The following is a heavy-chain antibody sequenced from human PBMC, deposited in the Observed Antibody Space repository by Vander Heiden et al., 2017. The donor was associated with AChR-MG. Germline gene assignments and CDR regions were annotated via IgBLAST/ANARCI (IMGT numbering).Heavy chain of an antibody. CDR1: GFTFRSYA. CDR2: ISYDGSNK. Sequence: QVQLVESGGGVVQPGRSLRLSCAASGFTFRSYAMHWVRQAPGKGLEWVAVISYDGSNKYYADSVKGRFTISRDNSKNTLYLQMNSLRAEDTAVYYCAREGYSSGHGFDYWGQGTLVTVSS. CDR3: AREGYSSGHGFDY. J-gene: IGHJ4*02. D-gene: IGHD6-19*01. V-gene: IGHV3-30-3*01.